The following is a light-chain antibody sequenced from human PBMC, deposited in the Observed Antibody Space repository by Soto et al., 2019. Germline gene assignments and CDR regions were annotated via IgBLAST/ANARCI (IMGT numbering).Light chain of an antibody. CDR1: QSIGSD. V-gene: IGKV1-39*01. CDR3: LQSHSSLLT. CDR2: AAS. Sequence: DIQMTQSPSSLSASVGDRVTITCRASQSIGSDVNWYQQKPGKAPKLLIYAASSLQSGVPSRFSGSGSGTEFTLTISSLQPEDFATYYCLQSHSSLLTFGGGTKVEI. J-gene: IGKJ4*01.